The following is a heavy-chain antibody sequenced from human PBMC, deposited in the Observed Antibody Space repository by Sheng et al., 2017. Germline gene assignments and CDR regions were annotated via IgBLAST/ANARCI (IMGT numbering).Heavy chain of an antibody. Sequence: EVQLVESGGGLVQPGGSLRLSCAASGFTFNTHAMGWVRQTPDKGLEWISGISGSGDSTYHADSVRGRFSISRDNSKNTLYLQMNSLRVEDTAVYYCAKYILVAGHYYFD. CDR3: AKYILVAGHYYFD. D-gene: IGHD6-19*01. CDR1: GFTFNTHA. CDR2: ISGSGDST. V-gene: IGHV3-23*04. J-gene: IGHJ4*01.